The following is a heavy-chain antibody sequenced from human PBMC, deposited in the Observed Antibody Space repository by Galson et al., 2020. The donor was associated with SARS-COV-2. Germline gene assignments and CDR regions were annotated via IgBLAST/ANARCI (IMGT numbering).Heavy chain of an antibody. CDR3: ARDPDPDYEKLTGLSRAFDH. V-gene: IGHV3-48*04. D-gene: IGHD3-9*01. CDR1: GFTFRGYA. J-gene: IGHJ4*02. Sequence: GGPLRLSCAAFGFTFRGYAMDWARKAPGKGLEWIPYFSRSGARNSTTTYYTASVTGRYTISRDNANNSLYLQKNSLRVDDTAVYYCARDPDPDYEKLTGLSRAFDHWGQGTLVTVSS. CDR2: FSRSGARNSTTT.